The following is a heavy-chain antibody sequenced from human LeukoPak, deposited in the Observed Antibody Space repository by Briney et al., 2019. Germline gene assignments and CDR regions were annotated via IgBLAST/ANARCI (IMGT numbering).Heavy chain of an antibody. V-gene: IGHV4-4*07. CDR2: IYISGST. CDR1: GGSISSYY. Sequence: SETLSLTCTVSGGSISSYYWSWIRQPAGKGLEWIGRIYISGSTNYNPSLKSRVTMSVDTSKNQFSLKLSSVTAADTAVYYCAREGSPRGVIIAVAGIWFDPWGQGTLVTVSS. D-gene: IGHD6-19*01. CDR3: AREGSPRGVIIAVAGIWFDP. J-gene: IGHJ5*02.